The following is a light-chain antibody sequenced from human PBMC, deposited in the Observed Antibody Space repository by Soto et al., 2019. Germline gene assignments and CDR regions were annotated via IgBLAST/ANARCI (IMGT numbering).Light chain of an antibody. V-gene: IGLV3-21*04. Sequence: SYELTQPPSVSVAPGKTARITCEGNNIGSKSVHWYQQKPGQAPVLVIYYDSDRPSGIPERFSGSNSGNTATLTISRVEAGDEADYYCQVWDSSSDHNYVFGTGTKLTVL. J-gene: IGLJ1*01. CDR3: QVWDSSSDHNYV. CDR1: NIGSKS. CDR2: YDS.